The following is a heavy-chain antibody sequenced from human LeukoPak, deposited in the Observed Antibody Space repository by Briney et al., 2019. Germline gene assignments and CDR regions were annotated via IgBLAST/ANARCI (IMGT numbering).Heavy chain of an antibody. CDR2: INHSGST. Sequence: KASETLSLTCAVYGGSFSGYYWSWIRQPPGKGLEWIGEINHSGSTNYNPSLKSRVTISVDTSKNQFSLKLSSVTAADTAAYYCARRGGIIRGVASYYYMDVWGKGTTVTISS. CDR3: ARRGGIIRGVASYYYMDV. J-gene: IGHJ6*03. V-gene: IGHV4-34*01. D-gene: IGHD3-10*01. CDR1: GGSFSGYY.